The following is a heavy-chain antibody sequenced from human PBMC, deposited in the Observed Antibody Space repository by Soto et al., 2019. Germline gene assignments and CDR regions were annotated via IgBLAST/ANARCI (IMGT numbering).Heavy chain of an antibody. V-gene: IGHV4-31*03. CDR3: ARGSSIAGLYYGMDV. CDR1: GGSISSGGYY. D-gene: IGHD6-6*01. J-gene: IGHJ6*02. Sequence: QVQLQESGPGLVKPSQTLSLTCTFSGGSISSGGYYWTWIPQHPGKGLGWIGYNYYSGITYYNPSLKSRVTISLDTSKNQFSLKLSSVTAADTAVYYCARGSSIAGLYYGMDVWGQGTTVTVSS. CDR2: NYYSGIT.